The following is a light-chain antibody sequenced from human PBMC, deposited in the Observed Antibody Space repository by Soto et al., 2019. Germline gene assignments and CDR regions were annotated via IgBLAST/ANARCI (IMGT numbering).Light chain of an antibody. CDR3: QSYDSSSVV. Sequence: NFMLTQPHSVSESPGKTVTISCTRSSGSIASNYVQWYQQRPGSSPTTVIYEDNQRPSGVPDRFSGSIDSSSNSASLTISGLKTEDEDDYYCQSYDSSSVVFGGGTKLTVL. V-gene: IGLV6-57*01. CDR2: EDN. J-gene: IGLJ2*01. CDR1: SGSIASNY.